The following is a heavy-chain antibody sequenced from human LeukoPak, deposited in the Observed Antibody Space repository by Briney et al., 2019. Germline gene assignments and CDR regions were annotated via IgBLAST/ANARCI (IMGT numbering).Heavy chain of an antibody. Sequence: SVKVSCKASGGSFSNYDISWVRQAPGQGLEWMGSIIPVFGKTNYAQRFQGRATITADGSKTTAYMELRTLRSDDTAVYFCARSSGSYRRMDYWGQGTLVTVSS. CDR3: ARSSGSYRRMDY. CDR1: GGSFSNYD. V-gene: IGHV1-69*13. J-gene: IGHJ4*02. CDR2: IIPVFGKT. D-gene: IGHD1-26*01.